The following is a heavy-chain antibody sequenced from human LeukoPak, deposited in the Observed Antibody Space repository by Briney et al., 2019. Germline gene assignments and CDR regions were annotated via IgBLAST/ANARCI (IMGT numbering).Heavy chain of an antibody. D-gene: IGHD6-13*01. CDR1: GFTVSSNY. V-gene: IGHV3-53*01. CDR3: ARDRAYSSSWYEYWYFDL. J-gene: IGHJ2*01. CDR2: IYSGGST. Sequence: GGSLRLSCAASGFTVSSNYMSWVRQAPGKGLEWVPVIYSGGSTYYADSVKGRFTISRDNSKNTLYLQMNSLRAEDTAMYYCARDRAYSSSWYEYWYFDLWGRGTLVTVSS.